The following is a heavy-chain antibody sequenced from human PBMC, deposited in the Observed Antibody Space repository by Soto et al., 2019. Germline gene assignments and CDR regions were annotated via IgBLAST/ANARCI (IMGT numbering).Heavy chain of an antibody. Sequence: VQLVQSGAEVKKPGASVKVSCKTSGDSFNDYYIHWVRQAPGQGLEWMGWINPNGGATKYAQKFQCRVTLTRDTSIRTVYMELSSLRSDDTALYYCARESGGATATLDYYYFYMDVWGKGTTVTVSS. J-gene: IGHJ6*03. V-gene: IGHV1-2*02. CDR3: ARESGGATATLDYYYFYMDV. CDR1: GDSFNDYY. D-gene: IGHD5-12*01. CDR2: INPNGGAT.